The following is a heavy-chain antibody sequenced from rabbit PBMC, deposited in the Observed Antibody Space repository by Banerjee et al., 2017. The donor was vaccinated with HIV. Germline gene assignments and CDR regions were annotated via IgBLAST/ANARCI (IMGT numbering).Heavy chain of an antibody. V-gene: IGHV1S40*01. Sequence: QSLEESGGDLVKPGASLTLTCTASGFTISSSYWICWVRQAPGKGLQWIACIYGGSSGNTYYASWAKGRFTISKTSSTTVTLQMTSLTAADTATYFCARRSVGSYYGLWGPGTLVTVS. D-gene: IGHD8-1*01. J-gene: IGHJ4*01. CDR3: ARRSVGSYYGL. CDR1: GFTISSSYW. CDR2: IYGGSSGNT.